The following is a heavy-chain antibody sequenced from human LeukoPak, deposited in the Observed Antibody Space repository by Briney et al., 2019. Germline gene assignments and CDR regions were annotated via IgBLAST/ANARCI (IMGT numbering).Heavy chain of an antibody. CDR2: INHSGST. V-gene: IGHV4-34*01. D-gene: IGHD1-7*01. J-gene: IGHJ5*02. CDR1: GGSFSGYY. Sequence: SETLSLTCAVYGGSFSGYYWSWIRQPPGKGLEWIGEINHSGSTNYNPSLKSRVTISVDTSKNQFSLKLSSVTAADTAVYYCARNWNYVGNWFDPWGQGTLVTVSS. CDR3: ARNWNYVGNWFDP.